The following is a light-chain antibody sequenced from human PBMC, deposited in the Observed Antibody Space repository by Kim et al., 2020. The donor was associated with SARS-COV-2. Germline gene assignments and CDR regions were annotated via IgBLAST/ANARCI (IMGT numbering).Light chain of an antibody. CDR2: DAA. CDR3: QQRSNWPPIT. CDR1: QRVSSY. J-gene: IGKJ5*01. Sequence: SPGERATRSCSASQRVSSYLAWYQQKPGQAPRLLIYDAANRATGIPARFSGSGSATDFTLTISSLEPEDFAAYYCQQRSNWPPITFGQGTRLEIK. V-gene: IGKV3-11*01.